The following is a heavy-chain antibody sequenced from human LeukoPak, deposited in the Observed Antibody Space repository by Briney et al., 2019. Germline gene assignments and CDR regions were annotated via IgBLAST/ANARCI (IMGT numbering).Heavy chain of an antibody. CDR3: AKGANEYYYDSSGLIDY. D-gene: IGHD3-22*01. Sequence: GGSLRLSCAASGFTFSSYWMHWVRHAPGKGLVWVSRINSDGSSTSYADSVKGRFTISRDNAKNTLYLQMNSLRAEDTAVYYCAKGANEYYYDSSGLIDYWGQGTLVTVSS. V-gene: IGHV3-74*01. CDR1: GFTFSSYW. J-gene: IGHJ4*02. CDR2: INSDGSST.